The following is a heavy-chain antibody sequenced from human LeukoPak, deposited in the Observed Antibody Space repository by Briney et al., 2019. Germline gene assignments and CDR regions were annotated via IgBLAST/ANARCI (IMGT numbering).Heavy chain of an antibody. J-gene: IGHJ4*02. CDR3: ARARYCSSTSCYLDY. V-gene: IGHV3-23*01. CDR1: RFTFNTYA. CDR2: INSSGDST. D-gene: IGHD2-2*01. Sequence: GGSLRLSCAASRFTFNTYAMSWVRPAPGKGLKWVSGINSSGDSTYYAASVKGRFTISRDNSKNILYLQMNSLRAEDTALYYCARARYCSSTSCYLDYWGQGTLVTVSS.